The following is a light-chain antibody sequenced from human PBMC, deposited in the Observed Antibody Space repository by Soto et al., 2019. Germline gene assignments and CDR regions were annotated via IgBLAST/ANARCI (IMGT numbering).Light chain of an antibody. CDR1: QSVSSN. CDR2: GAS. CDR3: QQYNNWPRT. V-gene: IGKV3-15*01. Sequence: EIVMTQSPATLSVSPWERATLSCMASQSVSSNLALYQQKPGQAPRLLIYGASTRATGIPARFSGSGSGTEFTLTINSLQSEDFAVYYCQQYNNWPRTFGQGTKVDIK. J-gene: IGKJ1*01.